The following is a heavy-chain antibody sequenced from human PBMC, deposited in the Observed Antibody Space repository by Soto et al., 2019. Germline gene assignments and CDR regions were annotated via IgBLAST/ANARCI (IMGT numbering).Heavy chain of an antibody. CDR2: ISGSGGST. J-gene: IGHJ4*02. D-gene: IGHD6-13*01. CDR3: AKHSDSSSWYLDY. V-gene: IGHV3-23*01. Sequence: EVQLLESGGGLVQPGGSLRLSCAASGFTFSSYAMSWVRQAPGKGLEWVSAISGSGGSTYYADSVKGRFTISRDNSKNTVYLQMNSLRAEDTAVYYCAKHSDSSSWYLDYWGQGTLVTVSS. CDR1: GFTFSSYA.